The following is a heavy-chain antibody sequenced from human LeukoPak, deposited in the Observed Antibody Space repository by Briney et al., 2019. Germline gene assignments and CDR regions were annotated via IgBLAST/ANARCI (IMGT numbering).Heavy chain of an antibody. D-gene: IGHD3-3*01. CDR3: ARAPYYDFWSGYWVDY. Sequence: PGGSLRLSCAASGFTFSSYWMHWVRQAPGKGLEWVANIKQDGSEKYYVDSVKGRFTISRDNAKNSLYLQMNSLRAEDTAVYYCARAPYYDFWSGYWVDYWGQGTLVTVSS. CDR2: IKQDGSEK. V-gene: IGHV3-7*01. CDR1: GFTFSSYW. J-gene: IGHJ4*02.